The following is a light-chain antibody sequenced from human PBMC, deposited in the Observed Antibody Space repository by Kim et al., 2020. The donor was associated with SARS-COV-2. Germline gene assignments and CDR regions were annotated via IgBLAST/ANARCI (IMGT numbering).Light chain of an antibody. CDR1: SGSIASNY. V-gene: IGLV6-57*03. Sequence: GKTVTVACTRSSGSIASNYVQWYPQRPGSAPPTVIYEVNQGPSGVPDRFSGSIDSSSNSASLTISGLKTEDETDYYCQSYNISNSVFGTGTKVTVL. J-gene: IGLJ1*01. CDR2: EVN. CDR3: QSYNISNSV.